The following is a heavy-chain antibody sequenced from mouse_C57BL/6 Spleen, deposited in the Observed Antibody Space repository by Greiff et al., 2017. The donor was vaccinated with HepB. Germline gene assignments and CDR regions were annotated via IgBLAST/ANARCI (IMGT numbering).Heavy chain of an antibody. CDR1: GYSITSGYY. CDR2: ISYDGSN. V-gene: IGHV3-6*01. Sequence: EVQLQESGPGLVKPSQSLSLTCSVTGYSITSGYYWNWIRQFPGNKLEWMGYISYDGSNNYNPSLKNRISITRDTSKNQFFLKLNSVTTEDTATYYCAALYFDVWGTGTTVTVSS. CDR3: AALYFDV. J-gene: IGHJ1*03.